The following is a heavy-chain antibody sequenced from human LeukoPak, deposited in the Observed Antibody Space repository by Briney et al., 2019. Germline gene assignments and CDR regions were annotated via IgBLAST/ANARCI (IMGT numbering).Heavy chain of an antibody. J-gene: IGHJ4*02. CDR2: INTDGSST. CDR1: GFTFSSYW. Sequence: PGGSLRPSCAASGFTFSSYWMHWVRQAPGKGLVWVSRINTDGSSTSYADSVKGRFTISRDNAKNTLYLQMNSLRAEDTAVYYCARVSSSSWWALDYWGQGTLVTVSS. CDR3: ARVSSSSWWALDY. D-gene: IGHD6-13*01. V-gene: IGHV3-74*01.